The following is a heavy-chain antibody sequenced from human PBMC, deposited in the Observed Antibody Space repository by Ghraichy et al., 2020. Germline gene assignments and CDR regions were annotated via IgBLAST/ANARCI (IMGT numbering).Heavy chain of an antibody. V-gene: IGHV4-34*01. D-gene: IGHD3-3*01. Sequence: SETLSLTCAVYGGSFSGYYWSWIRQPPGKGLEWIGEINHSGSTNYNPSLKSRVTISVDTSKNQFSLKLSSVTAADTAVYYCARDRRGDDFWSGYYSRGMDLWGQGTTVTVSS. CDR2: INHSGST. CDR1: GGSFSGYY. CDR3: ARDRRGDDFWSGYYSRGMDL. J-gene: IGHJ6*02.